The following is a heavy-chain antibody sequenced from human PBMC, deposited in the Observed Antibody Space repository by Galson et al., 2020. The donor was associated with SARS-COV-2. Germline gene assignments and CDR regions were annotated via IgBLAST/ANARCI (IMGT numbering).Heavy chain of an antibody. J-gene: IGHJ5*02. D-gene: IGHD3-10*01. V-gene: IGHV1-24*01. Sequence: ASVKVSCKVSGYTLTELSMHWVRQAPGTGLEWMGGFDPEDGETIYAQKFQGRVTMTEDTSTDTAYMELSSLRSEDTAVYYCATSAVVRGVDNWFDPWGQGTLVTGSS. CDR3: ATSAVVRGVDNWFDP. CDR2: FDPEDGET. CDR1: GYTLTELS.